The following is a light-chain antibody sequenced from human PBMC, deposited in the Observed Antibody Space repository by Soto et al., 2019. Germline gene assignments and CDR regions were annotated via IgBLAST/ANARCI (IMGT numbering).Light chain of an antibody. CDR1: QSLLYRSTNKNY. CDR2: WAS. Sequence: DILMTQSPKSLTVSVGERATINCKSSQSLLYRSTNKNYLAWYQQKPGQPPKLLIYWASTRESGVPDRFSGSWSGTDFTLTISNVQAEDVAVYYCQRYYNTPLTFGGGNKVEIK. CDR3: QRYYNTPLT. V-gene: IGKV4-1*01. J-gene: IGKJ4*01.